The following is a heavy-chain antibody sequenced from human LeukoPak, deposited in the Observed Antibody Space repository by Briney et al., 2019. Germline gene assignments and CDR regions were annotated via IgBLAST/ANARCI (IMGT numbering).Heavy chain of an antibody. CDR3: ARAYYDFWSGRDSSYYYYMDV. CDR1: GFTFSSHW. V-gene: IGHV3-74*01. D-gene: IGHD3-3*01. CDR2: INTDGSST. J-gene: IGHJ6*03. Sequence: GGSLRLSCAASGFTFSSHWMHWVRQAPGKGLVWVSRINTDGSSTSYADSVKGRFTISRDNAKNTLYLQMNSLRAEDTAVYYCARAYYDFWSGRDSSYYYYMDVWGKGTTVTVSS.